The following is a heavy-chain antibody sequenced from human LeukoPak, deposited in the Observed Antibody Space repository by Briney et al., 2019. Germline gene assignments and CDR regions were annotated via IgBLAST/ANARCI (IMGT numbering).Heavy chain of an antibody. J-gene: IGHJ4*02. V-gene: IGHV3-23*01. CDR1: GFAFGHYT. CDR3: AKVKRVAYCGGDCPFDY. CDR2: ISGSGGST. D-gene: IGHD2-21*02. Sequence: PGGSLRLSCAASGFAFGHYTMHWVRQAPGKGLEWVSAISGSGGSTYYADSVKGRFTISRDNSKNTLYLQMNSLRAEDTAVYYCAKVKRVAYCGGDCPFDYWGQGTLVTVSS.